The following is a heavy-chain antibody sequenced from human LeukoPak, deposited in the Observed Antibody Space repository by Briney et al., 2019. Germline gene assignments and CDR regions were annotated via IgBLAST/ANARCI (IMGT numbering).Heavy chain of an antibody. CDR3: ARAPSVRGVYFDY. CDR1: GFTFSSYS. Sequence: GGSLRLSCAASGFTFSSYSMNWVRQAPGKGLEWVSSISSSSSYIYYADSVKGRFTISRDNAKNSLYLQMNSLRAEDTAVYYCARAPSVRGVYFDYWGQGTLVTVSS. CDR2: ISSSSSYI. D-gene: IGHD3-10*01. J-gene: IGHJ4*02. V-gene: IGHV3-21*01.